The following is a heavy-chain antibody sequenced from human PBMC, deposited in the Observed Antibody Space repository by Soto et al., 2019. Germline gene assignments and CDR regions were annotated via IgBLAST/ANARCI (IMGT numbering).Heavy chain of an antibody. D-gene: IGHD3-3*01. CDR3: ASTYYDFWSGYQMNYYFDY. V-gene: IGHV4-39*01. Sequence: SETLSLTCTVPGGSISSSSYYWGWIRQPPGKGLEWIGSIYYSGSTYYNPSLKSRVTISVDTSKNQFSLKLSSVTAADTAVYYCASTYYDFWSGYQMNYYFDYWGQGTLVTVSS. J-gene: IGHJ4*02. CDR2: IYYSGST. CDR1: GGSISSSSYY.